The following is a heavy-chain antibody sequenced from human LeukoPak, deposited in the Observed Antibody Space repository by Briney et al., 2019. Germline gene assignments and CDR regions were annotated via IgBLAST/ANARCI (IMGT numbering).Heavy chain of an antibody. Sequence: ASVKVSCKASGYTFTGYYMHWVRQAPGQGLEWMGRINPNSGGTNYAQKFQGRVTMTRDMSISTAYMELSRLRSDDTAVYYCARDMSGRTAYFQHWGQGTLVTVSS. CDR2: INPNSGGT. V-gene: IGHV1-2*06. CDR3: ARDMSGRTAYFQH. J-gene: IGHJ1*01. D-gene: IGHD1-26*01. CDR1: GYTFTGYY.